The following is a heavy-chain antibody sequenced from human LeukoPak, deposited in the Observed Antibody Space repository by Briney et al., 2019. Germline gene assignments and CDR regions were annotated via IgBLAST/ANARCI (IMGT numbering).Heavy chain of an antibody. CDR2: ISYDGSNK. CDR1: GFTFSSYA. V-gene: IGHV3-30-3*01. J-gene: IGHJ4*02. CDR3: ARDLSY. Sequence: AGGSLRLSCSASGFTFSSYAMHWVRQAPGKGLEWVAVISYDGSNKYYADSVKGRFTISRDNYKNTLYLQMNSLRAEDTAVYYCARDLSYWGQGTLVTVSS.